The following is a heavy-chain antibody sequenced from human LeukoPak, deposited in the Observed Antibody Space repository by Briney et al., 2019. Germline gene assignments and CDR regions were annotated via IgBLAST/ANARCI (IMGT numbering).Heavy chain of an antibody. D-gene: IGHD6-13*01. Sequence: PGGSLRLSCATSGFAFSSTWMHWVRQAPGKGLMWVSRMYGDGGSTTYADSVKGRFTISRDNAKNTLYLQMNSLRAEDTAVYFCARDDTSSWYQEYWGRGTLVTVSS. CDR2: MYGDGGST. V-gene: IGHV3-74*01. CDR1: GFAFSSTW. J-gene: IGHJ4*02. CDR3: ARDDTSSWYQEY.